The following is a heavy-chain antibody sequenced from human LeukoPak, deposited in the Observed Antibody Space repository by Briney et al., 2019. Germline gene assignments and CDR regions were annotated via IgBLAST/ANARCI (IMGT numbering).Heavy chain of an antibody. CDR2: IAGSGGGT. Sequence: LTGVSLRLSCAACGFTLRSYAMSWVRQGPGKGLDWVSVIAGSGGGTYYADSVKGRVTISRDTSKNTLYLQMSSLRVEDTAVYYCAKALTGEDYGMDVWGQGTTVTVSS. D-gene: IGHD2-15*01. CDR1: GFTLRSYA. J-gene: IGHJ6*02. CDR3: AKALTGEDYGMDV. V-gene: IGHV3-23*01.